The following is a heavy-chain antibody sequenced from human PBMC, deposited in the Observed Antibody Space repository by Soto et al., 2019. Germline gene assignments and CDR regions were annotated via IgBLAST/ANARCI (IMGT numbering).Heavy chain of an antibody. CDR2: ISSSSSYI. V-gene: IGHV3-21*01. CDR1: GFTFSSYS. D-gene: IGHD3-22*01. Sequence: PGGSLRLSCAASGFTFSSYSMNWVRQAPGKGLEWVSSISSSSSYIYYADSVKGRFTISRDNAKNSLYLQMNSLRAEDTAVYYCARQMVVVMGGMDVWGQGTTVTVSS. CDR3: ARQMVVVMGGMDV. J-gene: IGHJ6*02.